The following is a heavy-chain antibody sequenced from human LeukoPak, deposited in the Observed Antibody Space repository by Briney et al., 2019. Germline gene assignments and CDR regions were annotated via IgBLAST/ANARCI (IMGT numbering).Heavy chain of an antibody. V-gene: IGHV3-23*01. D-gene: IGHD6-13*01. CDR3: AKEPGYSSSWPYYDF. Sequence: GGSLRLSCAASGFTFSSYAMRRVRQAPREGLEWVSAISGSGGSTYYADSVKGRFTISRDNSKHTLYLQMNSPRAEDTAVYYCAKEPGYSSSWPYYDFWGQGTLVAVSS. J-gene: IGHJ4*02. CDR1: GFTFSSYA. CDR2: ISGSGGST.